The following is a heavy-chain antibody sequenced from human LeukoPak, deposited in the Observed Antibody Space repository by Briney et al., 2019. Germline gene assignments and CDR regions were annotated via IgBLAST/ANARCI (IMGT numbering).Heavy chain of an antibody. CDR1: GYTFTSYD. CDR3: ARGFTSGWYANWFDP. V-gene: IGHV1-8*01. CDR2: MNPNSGNT. D-gene: IGHD6-19*01. J-gene: IGHJ5*02. Sequence: GASVTVSCKASGYTFTSYDINWVRQATGQGLEWMGWMNPNSGNTGYVEKFQGRVNMTRDASISTAYMELSSLRSEDTAVYYCARGFTSGWYANWFDPWGQGTLVTVSS.